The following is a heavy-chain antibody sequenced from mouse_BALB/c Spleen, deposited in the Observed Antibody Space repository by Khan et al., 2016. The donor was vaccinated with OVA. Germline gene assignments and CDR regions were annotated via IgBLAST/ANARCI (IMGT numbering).Heavy chain of an antibody. CDR1: GYTFTDYI. CDR2: IIPGSDTP. D-gene: IGHD2-14*01. CDR3: ARGGYAAFAY. Sequence: QVRLQQSGPELVKPGASLKVSCKASGYTFTDYIIGWVKQSTRQGLEWIGDIIPGSDTPYYNEKFKDKATLTVDKSANTAYMQLSSLTSEDSAVYFCARGGYAAFAYWGLGTLVTVSA. V-gene: IGHV1-77*01. J-gene: IGHJ3*01.